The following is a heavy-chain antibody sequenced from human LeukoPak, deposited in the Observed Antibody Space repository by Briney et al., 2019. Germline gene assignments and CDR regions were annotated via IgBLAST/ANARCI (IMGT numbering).Heavy chain of an antibody. Sequence: GGSLRLSCAASGFTFSSYAMSWVRQAPGKGLEWVSGFSVNDKTTYYADSVKGRFTISRDNSKNTLYLQMNSLRAEDTAVYYCARDRYYDSSGSDYWGQGTLVTVSS. CDR3: ARDRYYDSSGSDY. J-gene: IGHJ4*02. CDR2: FSVNDKTT. D-gene: IGHD3-22*01. CDR1: GFTFSSYA. V-gene: IGHV3-23*01.